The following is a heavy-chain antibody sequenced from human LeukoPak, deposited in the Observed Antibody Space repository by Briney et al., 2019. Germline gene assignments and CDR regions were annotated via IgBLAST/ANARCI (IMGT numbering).Heavy chain of an antibody. CDR2: ITNSGTTI. Sequence: GGSLRLSCAASGFTFSDYYMSWIRQAPGKGLEWISYITNSGTTIYYADSVKGRFTISRDNAKNSLYLQINSLRAEDTAVYYCAREGYYDSSGYGVGYWGQGTLVTVSS. V-gene: IGHV3-11*01. D-gene: IGHD3-22*01. J-gene: IGHJ4*02. CDR3: AREGYYDSSGYGVGY. CDR1: GFTFSDYY.